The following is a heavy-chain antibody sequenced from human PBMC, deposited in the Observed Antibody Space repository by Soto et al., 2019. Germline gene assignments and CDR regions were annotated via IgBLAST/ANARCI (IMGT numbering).Heavy chain of an antibody. D-gene: IGHD2-21*02. J-gene: IGHJ6*02. Sequence: GASVKVSCKASGGTFSSYAISWVRQAPGQGLEWMGGIIPIFGTANYAQKFQGRVTITADKSTSTAYMELSSLRSEDTAVYYCARSQGAYCGGDCYSLTNYYYYYGMDVWGQRTTVTVSS. CDR1: GGTFSSYA. CDR3: ARSQGAYCGGDCYSLTNYYYYYGMDV. CDR2: IIPIFGTA. V-gene: IGHV1-69*06.